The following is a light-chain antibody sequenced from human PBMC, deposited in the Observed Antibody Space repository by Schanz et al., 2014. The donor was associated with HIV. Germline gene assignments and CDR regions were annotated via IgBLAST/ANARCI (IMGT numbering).Light chain of an antibody. V-gene: IGLV2-18*02. J-gene: IGLJ3*02. Sequence: QSVLIQPPSVSGSPGQSVTISCTGTSSDVGSYDYVSWYQQHPGTVPKPMIYNVNTQPSRVPDRFSGSKSGNTASMTISGLQAEDEADYYCGSYTSSNTPWMFGGGTKVTVL. CDR3: GSYTSSNTPWM. CDR2: NVN. CDR1: SSDVGSYDY.